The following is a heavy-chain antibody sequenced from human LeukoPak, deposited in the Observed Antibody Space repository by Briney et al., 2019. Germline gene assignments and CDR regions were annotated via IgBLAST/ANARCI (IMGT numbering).Heavy chain of an antibody. J-gene: IGHJ4*02. CDR3: ARYYYESSGYYYGSFDY. CDR2: ISSSGSNI. CDR1: GFTFSSYS. Sequence: PGGSLRLSCEASGFTFSSYSVSWFRQAPGKGLEWVSYISSSGSNIYYADSVKGRFSISRDNAKNSLYLQMDSLRDEDTAVYYCARYYYESSGYYYGSFDYWGQGTLVTVSS. D-gene: IGHD3-22*01. V-gene: IGHV3-48*02.